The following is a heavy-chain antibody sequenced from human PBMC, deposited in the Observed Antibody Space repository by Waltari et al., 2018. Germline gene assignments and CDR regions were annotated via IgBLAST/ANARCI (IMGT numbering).Heavy chain of an antibody. D-gene: IGHD2-21*01. CDR1: GFTFGDYA. V-gene: IGHV3-49*04. CDR3: TRWEVVVIAMDAFDI. J-gene: IGHJ3*02. CDR2: IRSKAYGGTT. Sequence: EVQLVESGGGLVQPGRSLRLSCTASGFTFGDYAMSWVRQAPGKGLEWVGFIRSKAYGGTTEYAASVKGRFTISRDDSKSIAYLQMNSLKTEDTAVYYCTRWEVVVIAMDAFDIWGQGTMVTVSS.